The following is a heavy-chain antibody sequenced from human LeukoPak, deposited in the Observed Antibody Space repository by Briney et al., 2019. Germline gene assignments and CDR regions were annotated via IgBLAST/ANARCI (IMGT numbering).Heavy chain of an antibody. CDR2: IYHSGST. CDR3: ARGLTYSTQSAAE. J-gene: IGHJ4*02. Sequence: SGTLSLTCAVSGVSISSNNWRSCVRQPPGKGLEWIGEIYHSGSTKYIPSLTNRVTISVDTSKNQLSLKVNSLTAADTAVYYCARGLTYSTQSAAEWGQGTLVTVSS. CDR1: GVSISSNNW. D-gene: IGHD6-13*01. V-gene: IGHV4-4*02.